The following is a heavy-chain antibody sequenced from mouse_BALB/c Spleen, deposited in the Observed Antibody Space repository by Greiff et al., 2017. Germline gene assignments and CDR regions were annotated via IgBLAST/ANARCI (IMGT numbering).Heavy chain of an antibody. D-gene: IGHD2-1*01. CDR2: ISDGGSYT. V-gene: IGHV5-4*02. CDR1: GFTFSDYY. Sequence: EVQVVESGGGLVKPGGSLKLSCAASGFTFSDYYMYWVRQTPEKRLEWVATISDGGSYTYYPDSVKGRFTISRDNAKNNLYLQMSSLKSEDTAMYYCARSHGNYYAMDYWGQGTSVTVSS. J-gene: IGHJ4*01. CDR3: ARSHGNYYAMDY.